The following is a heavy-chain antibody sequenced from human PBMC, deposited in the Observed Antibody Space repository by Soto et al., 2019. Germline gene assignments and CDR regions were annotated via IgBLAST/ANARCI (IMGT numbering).Heavy chain of an antibody. CDR2: ISVSSSYI. CDR3: SRVRSGYDFDF. J-gene: IGHJ4*02. CDR1: GFTFTDYS. D-gene: IGHD5-12*01. Sequence: VQLVDSGGGLVKPGGSLRLSCAASGFTFTDYSVNWVRQAPGKGLEWVSSISVSSSYIYYADSVKGRFTISRDNAKNSLYLHMNSLRAEDTAVYYCSRVRSGYDFDFWGQGTLVTVSS. V-gene: IGHV3-21*01.